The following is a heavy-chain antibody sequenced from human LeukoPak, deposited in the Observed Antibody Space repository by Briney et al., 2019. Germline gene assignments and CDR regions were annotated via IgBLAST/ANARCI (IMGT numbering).Heavy chain of an antibody. CDR3: ASQEPSAAIRDYYYYMDV. V-gene: IGHV1-46*01. Sequence: GASVKVSCKASGYTFTSYYMHWVRQAPGQGLEWMGIINPSGGSTSYAQKFQGRVTMTRDTSTSTVYMELSSLRSEDTAVYYCASQEPSAAIRDYYYYMDVWGKGTTVTVSS. CDR2: INPSGGST. D-gene: IGHD5-18*01. CDR1: GYTFTSYY. J-gene: IGHJ6*03.